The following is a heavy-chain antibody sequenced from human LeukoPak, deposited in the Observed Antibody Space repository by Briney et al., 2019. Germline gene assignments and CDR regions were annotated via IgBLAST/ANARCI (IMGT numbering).Heavy chain of an antibody. Sequence: GASVKVSCKASGYTFSDYYMHWVRQAPGQGLEWMGWINPNSGGTKYAQKFQGRVTMPRDKSISTAYMELSRLRSDDTAVYYCAGVYYDGSGSFDYWGQGTLVTVSS. D-gene: IGHD3-22*01. CDR3: AGVYYDGSGSFDY. V-gene: IGHV1-2*02. CDR1: GYTFSDYY. J-gene: IGHJ4*02. CDR2: INPNSGGT.